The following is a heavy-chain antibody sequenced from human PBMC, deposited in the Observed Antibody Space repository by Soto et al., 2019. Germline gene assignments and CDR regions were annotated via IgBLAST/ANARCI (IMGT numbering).Heavy chain of an antibody. D-gene: IGHD1-1*01. V-gene: IGHV2-5*01. CDR1: GFSLSTSGVG. Sequence: SGPTLVKPTQTLTLTCTFSGFSLSTSGVGVGWIRQPPGKALEWLALIYWNDDKRYSPSLKSRLTITKDTSKNQVVLKMTNMDPVDTATYYCAHRPFAIGNDFVSRIKNWFDPWGQGTLVTVSS. J-gene: IGHJ5*02. CDR2: IYWNDDK. CDR3: AHRPFAIGNDFVSRIKNWFDP.